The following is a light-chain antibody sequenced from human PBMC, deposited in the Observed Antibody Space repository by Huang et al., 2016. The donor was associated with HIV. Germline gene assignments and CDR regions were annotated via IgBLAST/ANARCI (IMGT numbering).Light chain of an antibody. V-gene: IGKV3-15*01. Sequence: MTQSPAILSVSPGERASLSCRTSQTVTKNLAWYQHRPGQAPRGLIYGASTRAAGVPARFSGSGSGTDFTLTISSLQSEDFGIYYCHQYDIWPPAFGGGTRVEVK. CDR2: GAS. CDR3: HQYDIWPPA. CDR1: QTVTKN. J-gene: IGKJ4*01.